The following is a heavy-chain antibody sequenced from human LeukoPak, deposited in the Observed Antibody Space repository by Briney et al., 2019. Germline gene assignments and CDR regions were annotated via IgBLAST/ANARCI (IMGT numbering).Heavy chain of an antibody. CDR3: ARDAGLYCSSTSCYGIGGDY. Sequence: ASVKVSCKASGYTFTSYYMHWVRQAPGQGLEWMGWISAYNGNTNYAQKLQGRVTMTTDTSTSTAYMELRSLRSDDTAVYYCARDAGLYCSSTSCYGIGGDYWGQGTLVTVSS. CDR2: ISAYNGNT. V-gene: IGHV1-18*04. J-gene: IGHJ4*02. CDR1: GYTFTSYY. D-gene: IGHD2-2*01.